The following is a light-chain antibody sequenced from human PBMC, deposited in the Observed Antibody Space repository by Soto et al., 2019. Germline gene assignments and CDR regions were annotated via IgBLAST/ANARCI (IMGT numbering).Light chain of an antibody. V-gene: IGKV3-20*01. CDR2: DAS. J-gene: IGKJ4*01. Sequence: GTVSLSRWARSPLNKRASQSVRSNYLAWYQQKPGQAPRFLIYDASSRATGIPDRFSSSGSGTDFTLTISRLEPEDFAVYYCQQYGSSAVTVGGGTKVDIK. CDR3: QQYGSSAVT. CDR1: QSVRSNY.